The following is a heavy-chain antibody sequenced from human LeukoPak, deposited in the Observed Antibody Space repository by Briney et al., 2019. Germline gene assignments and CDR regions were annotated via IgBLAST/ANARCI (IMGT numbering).Heavy chain of an antibody. CDR3: ARGTYSSGWYEGY. V-gene: IGHV1-2*02. D-gene: IGHD6-19*01. J-gene: IGHJ4*02. CDR1: GYTFTGYY. CDR2: INPNSGGT. Sequence: GASVKVSCKASGYTFTGYYMHWVRQAPGQGLEWMGWINPNSGGTNYVQKFQGRVTMTRDTSISTAYMELSRLRSDDTAVYYCARGTYSSGWYEGYWGQGTLVTVSS.